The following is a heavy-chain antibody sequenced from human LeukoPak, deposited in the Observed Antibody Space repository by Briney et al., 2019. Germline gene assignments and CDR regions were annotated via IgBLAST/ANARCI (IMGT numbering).Heavy chain of an antibody. CDR1: GFTFSSYW. Sequence: GGSLRLSCAASGFTFSSYWMSWVRQAPGKGLEWVANIKQDGSEKYYVDSVKGRFTISRDNAKNSLYLQMDSLRAEDTAVYYCARIQIHTRYSSGWCGPYYFDYWGQGTLVTVSS. CDR2: IKQDGSEK. V-gene: IGHV3-7*01. D-gene: IGHD6-19*01. CDR3: ARIQIHTRYSSGWCGPYYFDY. J-gene: IGHJ4*02.